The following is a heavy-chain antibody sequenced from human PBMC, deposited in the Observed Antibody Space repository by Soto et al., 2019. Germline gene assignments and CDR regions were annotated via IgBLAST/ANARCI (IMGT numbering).Heavy chain of an antibody. CDR1: GFTFSSYS. Sequence: GGSLRLSCAASGFTFSSYSMNWVRQAPGKGLEWVSYISSSSSTIYYADSVKGRFTISRDNAKNSLYLQMNSLRAEDTAVYYCARAGYDILTGSYYFDYWGQGTLVTVSS. J-gene: IGHJ4*02. CDR3: ARAGYDILTGSYYFDY. V-gene: IGHV3-48*01. CDR2: ISSSSSTI. D-gene: IGHD3-9*01.